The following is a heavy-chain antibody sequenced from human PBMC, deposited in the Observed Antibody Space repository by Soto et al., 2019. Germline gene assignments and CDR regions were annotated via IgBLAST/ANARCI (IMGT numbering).Heavy chain of an antibody. J-gene: IGHJ6*02. Sequence: LRLSCAASGFTFSSYGMHWVRQAPGKGLEWVAVISYDGSNKYYADSVKGRFTISRDNSKNTLYLQMNSLRAEDTAVYYCAKDYSNSYYYYYGMDVWGQGTTVTVSS. CDR3: AKDYSNSYYYYYGMDV. CDR2: ISYDGSNK. CDR1: GFTFSSYG. D-gene: IGHD4-4*01. V-gene: IGHV3-30*18.